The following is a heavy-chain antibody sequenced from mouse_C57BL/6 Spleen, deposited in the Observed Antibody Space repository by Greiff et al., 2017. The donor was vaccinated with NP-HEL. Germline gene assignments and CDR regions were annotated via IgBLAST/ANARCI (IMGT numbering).Heavy chain of an antibody. CDR1: GFTFSDYY. J-gene: IGHJ4*01. CDR2: INYDGSST. Sequence: VQLVESEGGLVQPGSSMKLSCTASGFTFSDYYMAWVRQVPEKGLEWVANINYDGSSTYYLDSLKSRFIISRDNAKNILYLQMSSLKSEDTATYYCARDRDGSSFAMDYWGQGTSVTVSS. D-gene: IGHD1-1*01. V-gene: IGHV5-16*01. CDR3: ARDRDGSSFAMDY.